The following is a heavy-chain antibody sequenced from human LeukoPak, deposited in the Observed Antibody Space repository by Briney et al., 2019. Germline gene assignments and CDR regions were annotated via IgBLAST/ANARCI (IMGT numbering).Heavy chain of an antibody. CDR1: GSSMNLYS. V-gene: IGHV4-59*12. D-gene: IGHD3-10*01. CDR2: MYYSGTT. Sequence: PSETLSLTCSVSGSSMNLYSWNWIRQSPGKGLEWIAYMYYSGTTNYNPSLENRAAISLDLSRHQFSLRLNSVTAADTAVYFCARGDYYGSGNYYKKTVDFWGQGTLVTVSS. CDR3: ARGDYYGSGNYYKKTVDF. J-gene: IGHJ4*02.